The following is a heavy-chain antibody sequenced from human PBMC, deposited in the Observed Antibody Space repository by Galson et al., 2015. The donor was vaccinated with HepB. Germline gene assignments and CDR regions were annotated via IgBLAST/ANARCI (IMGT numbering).Heavy chain of an antibody. V-gene: IGHV5-51*01. J-gene: IGHJ4*02. Sequence: QSGAEVKKPGESLKISCKGSGYSFTSYWIGWVRQMPGKGLEWMGIIYPGDSDTRYSPSFQGQVTISADKSISTAYLRWSSLKASDTAMYYCARHSPEYSSSWYALDYWGQGTLVTVSS. CDR3: ARHSPEYSSSWYALDY. CDR2: IYPGDSDT. CDR1: GYSFTSYW. D-gene: IGHD6-13*01.